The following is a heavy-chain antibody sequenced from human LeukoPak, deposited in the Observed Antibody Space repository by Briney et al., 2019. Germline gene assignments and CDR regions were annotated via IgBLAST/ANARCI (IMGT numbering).Heavy chain of an antibody. CDR3: AKVRAYGSGSYSPGFDP. V-gene: IGHV3-23*01. Sequence: PGGSLRLSRAASGFTFSSYAMSWVRQAPGKGLEWVSAISGSGGSTYYADSVKGRFTISRDNSKNTLYLQMNSLRAEDRAVYYCAKVRAYGSGSYSPGFDPWGQGTLVTVSS. CDR1: GFTFSSYA. D-gene: IGHD3-10*01. J-gene: IGHJ5*02. CDR2: ISGSGGST.